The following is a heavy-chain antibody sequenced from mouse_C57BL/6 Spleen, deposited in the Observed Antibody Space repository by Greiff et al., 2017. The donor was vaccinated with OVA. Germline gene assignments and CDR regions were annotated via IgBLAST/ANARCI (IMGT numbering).Heavy chain of an antibody. J-gene: IGHJ4*01. CDR3: ARKDDYDGDAMDY. CDR2: IDPSDSYT. V-gene: IGHV1-50*01. CDR1: GYTFTSYW. Sequence: QVQLQQPGAELVKPGASVKLSCKASGYTFTSYWMQWVKQRPGQGLEWIGEIDPSDSYTNYNQKFKGKATLTVDTSSSTAYMQLSSLTSEDSAVYYCARKDDYDGDAMDYWGQGTSVTVSS. D-gene: IGHD2-4*01.